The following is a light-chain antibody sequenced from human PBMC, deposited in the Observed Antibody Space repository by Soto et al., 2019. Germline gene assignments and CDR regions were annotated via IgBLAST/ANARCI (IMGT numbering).Light chain of an antibody. CDR1: QSISDT. V-gene: IGKV3-11*01. J-gene: IGKJ5*01. Sequence: DIVMTQFSGTLCVSSVERPTHSWRASQSISDTLAWYQQKPGQAPRLLIYSASRRATGFPARFSGSGSGTDFTLTIRSLEPEDFAVYYCQQSSNWPPITFGQGTQLEIK. CDR3: QQSSNWPPIT. CDR2: SAS.